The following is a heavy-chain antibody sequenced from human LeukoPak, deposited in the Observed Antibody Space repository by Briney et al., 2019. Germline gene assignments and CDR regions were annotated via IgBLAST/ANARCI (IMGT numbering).Heavy chain of an antibody. Sequence: PSETLSLTCTVSGGSISSYYWSWIRQPPGKGLEWIGYIYYSGSTTYNPSLKSRVTISVDTSKNQFSLKLSSVTAADPAVYYCARDLGVRGVIIKRPKGWFDPWGQGTLVTVSS. CDR1: GGSISSYY. CDR3: ARDLGVRGVIIKRPKGWFDP. D-gene: IGHD3-10*01. CDR2: IYYSGST. V-gene: IGHV4-59*01. J-gene: IGHJ5*02.